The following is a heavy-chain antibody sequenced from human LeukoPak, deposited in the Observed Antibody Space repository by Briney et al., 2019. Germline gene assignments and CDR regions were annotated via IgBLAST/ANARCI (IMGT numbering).Heavy chain of an antibody. CDR3: ARAYGSGSSYHPDY. J-gene: IGHJ4*02. CDR1: GYTFTSYG. Sequence: ASVKVSCKASGYTFTSYGMSWVRQAPGQGLEWMGWINPNSGGTNTSQKFQDRVTLTRDTSINTAYMELSSLRSDDTAVYYCARAYGSGSSYHPDYWGLGTLVTVSS. V-gene: IGHV1-2*02. D-gene: IGHD3-10*01. CDR2: INPNSGGT.